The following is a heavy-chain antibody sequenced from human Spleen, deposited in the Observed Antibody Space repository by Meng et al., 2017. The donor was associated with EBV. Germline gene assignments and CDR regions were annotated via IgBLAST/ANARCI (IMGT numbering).Heavy chain of an antibody. J-gene: IGHJ4*02. CDR3: ASGVRYCSSTSCLMGGADY. D-gene: IGHD2-2*01. Sequence: EVQLVESGGXLVKPGGSLRLSWAASGFTFSSYSMNWVRQAPGKGLEWVSSISSSSSYIYYADSVKGRFTISRDNAKNSLYLQMNSLRAEDTAMYYCASGVRYCSSTSCLMGGADYWGQGTLVTVSS. V-gene: IGHV3-21*01. CDR2: ISSSSSYI. CDR1: GFTFSSYS.